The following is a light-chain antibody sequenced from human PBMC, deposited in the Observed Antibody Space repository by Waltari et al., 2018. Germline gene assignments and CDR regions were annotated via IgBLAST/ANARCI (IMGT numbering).Light chain of an antibody. CDR3: MQALQPPLS. CDR1: QTLLFRNGFTY. CDR2: LGS. Sequence: EIVLTQSPLSLPVTPGEPASMSCRSSQTLLFRNGFTYLDWFVQKQGQSPQVRFSLGSSRASGVPDRFSASGSGTDFTLEITRVEPEDVGIYYCMQALQPPLSFGGGTKVEI. J-gene: IGKJ4*01. V-gene: IGKV2-28*01.